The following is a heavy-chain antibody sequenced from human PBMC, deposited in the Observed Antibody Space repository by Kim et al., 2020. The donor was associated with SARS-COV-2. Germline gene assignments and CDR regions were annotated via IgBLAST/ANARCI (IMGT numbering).Heavy chain of an antibody. CDR2: IKQDGSEK. CDR3: ATDTPNTSSSDY. V-gene: IGHV3-7*01. CDR1: GFTFSRYW. J-gene: IGHJ4*02. D-gene: IGHD6-13*01. Sequence: GGSLRLSCAASGFTFSRYWMNWVRQAPGKRLEWVANIKQDGSEKYYVDSVKGRFTISRDNAKNSLYLQMNSLRAEDTAVYYCATDTPNTSSSDYWGQGTLVTVSS.